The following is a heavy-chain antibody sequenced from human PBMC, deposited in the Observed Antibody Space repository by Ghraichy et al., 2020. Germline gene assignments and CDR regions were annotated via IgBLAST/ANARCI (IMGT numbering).Heavy chain of an antibody. CDR3: AREGIGVAGNDAFDI. J-gene: IGHJ3*02. CDR1: GGSISSGSYY. CDR2: IYTSGST. V-gene: IGHV4-61*02. D-gene: IGHD6-19*01. Sequence: TLSLTCTVSGGSISSGSYYWSWIRQPAGKGLEWIGRIYTSGSTNYNPSLKSRVTISVDTSKNQFSLKLSSVTAADTAVYYCAREGIGVAGNDAFDIWGQGTMVTVSS.